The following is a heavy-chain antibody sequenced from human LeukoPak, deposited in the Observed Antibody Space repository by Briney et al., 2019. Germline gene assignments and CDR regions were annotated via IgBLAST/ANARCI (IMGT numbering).Heavy chain of an antibody. CDR2: INAGNGNT. CDR1: GYTFTSYA. J-gene: IGHJ5*02. CDR3: ARDQYSGSPNNWFDP. D-gene: IGHD1-26*01. V-gene: IGHV1-3*01. Sequence: ASVKVSCKASGYTFTSYAMHWVRQAPGQRLEWMGWINAGNGNTKYSQKFQGRVTITRDTSASTAYMELSSLRSEDTAVYYCARDQYSGSPNNWFDPWGQGTLVTVSS.